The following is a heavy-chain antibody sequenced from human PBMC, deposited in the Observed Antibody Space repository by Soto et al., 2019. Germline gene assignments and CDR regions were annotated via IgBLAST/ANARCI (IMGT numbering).Heavy chain of an antibody. CDR3: AREFCSGGNCYTYYFDP. CDR1: GLTFNRYW. J-gene: IGHJ5*02. D-gene: IGHD2-15*01. V-gene: IGHV3-74*01. CDR2: INTDGSNT. Sequence: GGSLRLSCAASGLTFNRYWMHWVRHAPGKGLVWVSHINTDGSNTNYADSVKGRFTISRDNAKSTLFLQMNGLRDEDTAVYYCAREFCSGGNCYTYYFDPWGQGIQVTVSS.